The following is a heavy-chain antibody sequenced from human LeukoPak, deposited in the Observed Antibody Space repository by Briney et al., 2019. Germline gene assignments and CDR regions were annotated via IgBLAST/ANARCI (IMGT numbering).Heavy chain of an antibody. V-gene: IGHV1-18*04. Sequence: GASVKVSCKASGYTFTDYYMHWVRQAPGQGLEWMGWISPYNDDTRYEQTLQGRVTMTTDTSTSTVYMELRSLRSDDTAVYYCARSGSGYNPIDFWGQGTRVTVSS. D-gene: IGHD5-12*01. J-gene: IGHJ4*02. CDR2: ISPYNDDT. CDR3: ARSGSGYNPIDF. CDR1: GYTFTDYY.